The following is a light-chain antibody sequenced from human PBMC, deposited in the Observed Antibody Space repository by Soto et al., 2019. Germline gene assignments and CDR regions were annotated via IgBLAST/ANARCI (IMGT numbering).Light chain of an antibody. Sequence: EVVMTQSPATVSVSPGEGVTLSCRASQTISNDLAWYQQKPGQAPRLLIYVASTRATGFPARFSGGVSGTEFTLTISSLQSEDFAFYYCQQNNKWPPVTFGGGTKVEIK. J-gene: IGKJ4*01. CDR1: QTISND. CDR3: QQNNKWPPVT. V-gene: IGKV3-15*01. CDR2: VAS.